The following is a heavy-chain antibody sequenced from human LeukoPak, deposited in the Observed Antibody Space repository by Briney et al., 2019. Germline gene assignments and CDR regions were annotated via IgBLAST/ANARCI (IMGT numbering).Heavy chain of an antibody. Sequence: PGGSLRLSCAASGFTFSSYRMHWVRQAPGKGLVWVSRINSDGSSTSYADSVKGRFTISRDNAKNTLYLQMNSPRAEDTAVYYCARDVPLRYYYGMDVWGQRTTVTVSS. CDR3: ARDVPLRYYYGMDV. CDR2: INSDGSST. J-gene: IGHJ6*02. V-gene: IGHV3-74*01. CDR1: GFTFSSYR. D-gene: IGHD2-2*01.